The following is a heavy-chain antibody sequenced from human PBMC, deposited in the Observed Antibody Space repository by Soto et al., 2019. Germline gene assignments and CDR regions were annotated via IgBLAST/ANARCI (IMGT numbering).Heavy chain of an antibody. D-gene: IGHD4-4*01. Sequence: QVQLQQWGAGLLKPSETLSLTCAVYGGSFSGYYWSWIRQPPGKGLEWIGEINHSGSTNYNPSLKRRVTISVDTSKNQFSLKLSSVTAADTAVYYCARGRGVSDYSKSRYYYYGVDVWGQGTTVTVSS. J-gene: IGHJ6*02. CDR2: INHSGST. V-gene: IGHV4-34*01. CDR1: GGSFSGYY. CDR3: ARGRGVSDYSKSRYYYYGVDV.